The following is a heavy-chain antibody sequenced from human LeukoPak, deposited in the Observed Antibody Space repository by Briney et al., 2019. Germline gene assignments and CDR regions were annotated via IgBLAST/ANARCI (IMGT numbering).Heavy chain of an antibody. V-gene: IGHV3-23*01. CDR1: GFTFSTYA. D-gene: IGHD6-19*01. Sequence: QPGGSLRLSCAASGFTFSTYAITWVRQGPGKGLEWFSAIRPDGDRTYYANSVMGRFTISRDNSNDTVYLQINGLRVEDTAVYYCAREQSGTRGWYTVDYWGQGTLVTVSS. CDR3: AREQSGTRGWYTVDY. J-gene: IGHJ4*02. CDR2: IRPDGDRT.